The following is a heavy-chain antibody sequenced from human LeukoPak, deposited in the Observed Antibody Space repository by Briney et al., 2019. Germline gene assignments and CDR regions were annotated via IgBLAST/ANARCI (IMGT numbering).Heavy chain of an antibody. J-gene: IGHJ4*02. CDR1: GFTFSNYA. CDR3: AKGEDSSSWSGFDY. V-gene: IGHV3-23*01. Sequence: GGSLRLSCVASGFTFSNYAMSWVRQAPGKGLEWVSGISGSGDSTYYADSVKGRFTISRDNSKNTVDLQMNSLRAEDTAVYYCAKGEDSSSWSGFDYWGQGTLVTVSS. D-gene: IGHD6-13*01. CDR2: ISGSGDST.